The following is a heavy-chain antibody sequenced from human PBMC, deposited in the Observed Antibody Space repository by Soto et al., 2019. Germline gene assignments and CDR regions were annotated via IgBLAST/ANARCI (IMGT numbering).Heavy chain of an antibody. Sequence: QVQLVESGGGVVQPGRSLRLSCAASGFTFRSYGMHWVRQAPGKGLEWVAVISYDGSNEYYADSVKGRFNISRDNSKNTLYLQMNSLRGEDTAVYYCAKGLSVIQPWLMDAYWGQGTLVTVSS. CDR1: GFTFRSYG. J-gene: IGHJ4*02. CDR2: ISYDGSNE. CDR3: AKGLSVIQPWLMDAY. D-gene: IGHD5-18*01. V-gene: IGHV3-30*18.